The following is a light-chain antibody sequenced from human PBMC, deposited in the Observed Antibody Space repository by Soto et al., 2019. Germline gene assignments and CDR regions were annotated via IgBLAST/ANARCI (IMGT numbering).Light chain of an antibody. CDR3: QQRSNWPLT. V-gene: IGKV3-11*01. CDR2: DAS. Sequence: EIVLTQSPATLSLSPGERATLSCRASQSVSSYLAWYQQKPGQAPRLLIYDASNRATGIPARFSVCGSGTDFTLTISSLEPEAGAVYYCQQRSNWPLTFGGGTKVEIK. CDR1: QSVSSY. J-gene: IGKJ4*01.